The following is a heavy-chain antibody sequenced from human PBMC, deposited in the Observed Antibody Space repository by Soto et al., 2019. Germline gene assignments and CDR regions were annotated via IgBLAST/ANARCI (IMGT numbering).Heavy chain of an antibody. CDR2: INHSGST. CDR3: ARASSYYDILTGYLYYFDY. J-gene: IGHJ4*02. V-gene: IGHV4-34*01. D-gene: IGHD3-9*01. CDR1: GGSFSGYY. Sequence: SETLSLTCAVYGGSFSGYYWSWIRQPPGNGLEWIGEINHSGSTNYNPSLKSRVTISVDTSKNQFSLKLSSVTAADTAVYYCARASSYYDILTGYLYYFDYWGQGTLVTVSS.